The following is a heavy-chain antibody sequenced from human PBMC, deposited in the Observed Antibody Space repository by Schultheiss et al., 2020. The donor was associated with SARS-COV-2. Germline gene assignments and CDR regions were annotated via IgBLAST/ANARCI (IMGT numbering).Heavy chain of an antibody. D-gene: IGHD6-13*01. V-gene: IGHV3-48*04. CDR1: GFTFSSYA. Sequence: GGSLRLSCAASGFTFSSYAMSWVRQAPGKGLEWVSAISGSGSTIYYADSVKGRFTISRDNAKNSLYLQMNSLRAEDTAVYYCARDFGAAGTGDYWGQGTLVTVSS. CDR3: ARDFGAAGTGDY. CDR2: ISGSGSTI. J-gene: IGHJ4*02.